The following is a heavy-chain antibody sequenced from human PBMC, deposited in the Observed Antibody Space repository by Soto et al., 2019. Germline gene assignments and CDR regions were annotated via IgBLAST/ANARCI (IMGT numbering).Heavy chain of an antibody. CDR3: ARGVNIVVVPAALYYYYGMDV. CDR2: IKQDGSEK. CDR1: GFTFSSYW. Sequence: VSLRLSCAASGFTFSSYWMSWVRQAPGKGLEWVANIKQDGSEKYYVDSVKGRFTISRDNAKNSLYLQMNSLRAEDTAVYYCARGVNIVVVPAALYYYYGMDVWGQGTTVTVSS. D-gene: IGHD2-2*01. V-gene: IGHV3-7*03. J-gene: IGHJ6*02.